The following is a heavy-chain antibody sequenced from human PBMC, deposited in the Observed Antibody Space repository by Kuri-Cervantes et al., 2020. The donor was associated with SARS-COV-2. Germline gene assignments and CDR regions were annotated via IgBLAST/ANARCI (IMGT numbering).Heavy chain of an antibody. CDR1: GFNFSRTD. D-gene: IGHD4/OR15-4a*01. Sequence: GESLKISCAASGFNFSRTDMHWVRQAPGKGLEWVAGISHDGKNKKCIASGKGRFTISRDNSQNTLYLHMKSLRSEDTAMHYCAKDRVGAQDFWGQGTLVTVSS. V-gene: IGHV3-30*18. CDR3: AKDRVGAQDF. J-gene: IGHJ4*02. CDR2: ISHDGKNK.